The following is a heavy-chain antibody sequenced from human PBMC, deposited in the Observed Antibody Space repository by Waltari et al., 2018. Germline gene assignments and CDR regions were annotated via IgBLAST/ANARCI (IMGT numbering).Heavy chain of an antibody. V-gene: IGHV1-69*13. Sequence: QVQLVQSGAEVKKPGSSVKVYCKASGGTFSSYAISWVRQATGQGLEWMGGIIPIFGTANYAQKFQGRVTITADESTSTAYMELSSLRSEDTAVYYCARDRIAVAGTPYYYYGMDVWGQGTTVTVSS. D-gene: IGHD6-19*01. J-gene: IGHJ6*02. CDR1: GGTFSSYA. CDR2: IIPIFGTA. CDR3: ARDRIAVAGTPYYYYGMDV.